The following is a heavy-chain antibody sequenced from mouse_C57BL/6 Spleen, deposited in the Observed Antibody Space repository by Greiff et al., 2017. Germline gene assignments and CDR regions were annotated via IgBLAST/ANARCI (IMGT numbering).Heavy chain of an antibody. CDR1: GYTFTSYT. J-gene: IGHJ3*01. CDR2: INPSSGYT. V-gene: IGHV1-4*01. D-gene: IGHD4-1*01. CDR3: ALSGTAWFAY. Sequence: VQLQQSGAELARPGASVKMSCKASGYTFTSYTMHWVKQRPGQGLEWIGYINPSSGYTKYNQKFKGKATLTADKSSSTAYMQLSSLTSEDSAVYYCALSGTAWFAYWGQGTLVTVSA.